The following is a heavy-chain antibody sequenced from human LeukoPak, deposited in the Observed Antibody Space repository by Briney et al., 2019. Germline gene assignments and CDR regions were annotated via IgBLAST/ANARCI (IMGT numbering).Heavy chain of an antibody. Sequence: SQTLSLTCTVSGGSISSGGYYWSWIRQHPGKGLEWIGYIYYSASTYYNPSLKTRVTLSVDTSKNQFSLKLSSVTAADTAVYYCARGYSSGWYFDYWGQGTLVTVSS. CDR1: GGSISSGGYY. D-gene: IGHD6-19*01. J-gene: IGHJ4*02. CDR2: IYYSAST. CDR3: ARGYSSGWYFDY. V-gene: IGHV4-31*03.